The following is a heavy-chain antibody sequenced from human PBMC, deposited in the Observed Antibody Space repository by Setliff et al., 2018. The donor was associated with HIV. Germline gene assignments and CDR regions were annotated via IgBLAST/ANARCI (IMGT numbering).Heavy chain of an antibody. CDR2: FNTNTGNP. Sequence: GASVKVSCKAPGYTFTSYAMNWVRQAPGQGLEWMGWFNTNTGNPTYAQGFTGRFVFSLDTSVSTAYLQISSLKAEDTAVYYCARGKRAMVRGVIITPAFDIWGQGTMVT. CDR3: ARGKRAMVRGVIITPAFDI. V-gene: IGHV7-4-1*02. D-gene: IGHD3-10*01. CDR1: GYTFTSYA. J-gene: IGHJ3*02.